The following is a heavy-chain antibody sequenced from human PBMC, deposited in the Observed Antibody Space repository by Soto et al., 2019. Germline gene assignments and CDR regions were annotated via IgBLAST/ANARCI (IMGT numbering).Heavy chain of an antibody. D-gene: IGHD3-10*01. V-gene: IGHV4-30-4*01. CDR2: IYYSGRT. CDR3: ASGPMVRFFDS. CDR1: GGSICSGDYY. J-gene: IGHJ4*02. Sequence: QVQLPESGPGLVKPSQTLALTCTVYGGSICSGDYYWRGIRQPPVKGLEWIGYIYYSGRTYYNPSLKRRVTISVDTSTNQFSLKLSSVTAADTAVYFCASGPMVRFFDSWGQGTLLTVSS.